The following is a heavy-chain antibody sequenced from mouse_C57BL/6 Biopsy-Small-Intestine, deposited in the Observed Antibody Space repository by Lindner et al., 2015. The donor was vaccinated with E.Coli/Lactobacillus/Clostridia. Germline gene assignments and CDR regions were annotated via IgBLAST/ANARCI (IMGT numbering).Heavy chain of an antibody. D-gene: IGHD2-5*01. CDR3: ARSYYSNSYYFDY. CDR2: INPNNGGT. V-gene: IGHV1-22*01. CDR1: GYTFTDYN. J-gene: IGHJ2*01. Sequence: EVQLQESGPELVKPGASVKMSCKASGYTFTDYNMHWVKQSHGKSLERIGYINPNNGGTSYNQKFKGKATLTVNKSSSTAYMELRSLTSEDSAVYYCARSYYSNSYYFDYWGQGTTLTVSS.